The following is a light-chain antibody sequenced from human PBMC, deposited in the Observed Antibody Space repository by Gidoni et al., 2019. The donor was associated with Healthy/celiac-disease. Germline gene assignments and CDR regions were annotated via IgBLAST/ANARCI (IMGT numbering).Light chain of an antibody. V-gene: IGKV1-39*01. Sequence: DIQMTQSPSSLSASVGDRVTITCRASQSISSYVKWYQQKPGKAPKLLISAASSLQSGVPSRCSGSGCGKDFTLTSSSLQPEDVATYYCQQSYSTPTFGPGTRVDIK. J-gene: IGKJ3*01. CDR2: AAS. CDR1: QSISSY. CDR3: QQSYSTPT.